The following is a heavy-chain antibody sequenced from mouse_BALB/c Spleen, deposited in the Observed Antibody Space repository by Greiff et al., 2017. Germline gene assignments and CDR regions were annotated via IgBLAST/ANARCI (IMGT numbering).Heavy chain of an antibody. CDR2: INPSTGYT. CDR1: GYTFTSYW. CDR3: ARSSTTATPWFAY. D-gene: IGHD1-2*01. J-gene: IGHJ3*01. Sequence: QVQLQQSGAELAKPGASVKMSCKASGYTFTSYWMHWVKQRPGQGLEWIGYINPSTGYTEYNQKFKDKATLTADKSSSTAYMQLSSLTSEDSAVYYCARSSTTATPWFAYWGQGTLVTVSA. V-gene: IGHV1-7*01.